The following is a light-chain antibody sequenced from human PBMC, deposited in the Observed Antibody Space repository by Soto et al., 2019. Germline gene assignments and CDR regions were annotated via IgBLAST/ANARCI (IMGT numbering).Light chain of an antibody. V-gene: IGKV3-20*01. CDR1: QSVSSSH. CDR2: GAS. CDR3: QQFGSSRPLT. J-gene: IGKJ4*01. Sequence: EIVLTQSPGTLSFSPGGRATLSCRASQSVSSSHLAWYQQKPGQAPRLLIYGASSRATGIPDRFSGSGSGADFTLTISRLEPEDFALYYCQQFGSSRPLTFGGGTKVEIK.